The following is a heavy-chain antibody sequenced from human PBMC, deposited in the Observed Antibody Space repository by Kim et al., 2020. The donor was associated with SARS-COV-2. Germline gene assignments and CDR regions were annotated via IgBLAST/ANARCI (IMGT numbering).Heavy chain of an antibody. J-gene: IGHJ4*02. CDR2: LSGSGSST. CDR3: AKPAQSSGRYCSGGNCYWGC. CDR1: GFTFSSYA. V-gene: IGHV3-23*01. D-gene: IGHD2-15*01. Sequence: GGSLRLSCAVSGFTFSSYAMSWVRQAPGKGLEWVSALSGSGSSTYYADSVRGRFTISRDNSKNTLYLQMNSLRAEDTAVYYCAKPAQSSGRYCSGGNCYWGCWGQGTLVTVSS.